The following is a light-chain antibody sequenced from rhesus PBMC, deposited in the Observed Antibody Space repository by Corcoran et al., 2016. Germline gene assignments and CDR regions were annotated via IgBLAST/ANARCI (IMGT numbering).Light chain of an antibody. CDR1: QTVSIN. J-gene: IGKJ4*01. V-gene: IGKV3-42*02. CDR2: GAS. Sequence: EIVMTQSPATLSLSPGERATLSCRASQTVSINLAWYQQTPGQPPSLVIHGASSRATGIPDRFIGSGSGTDFMLTISSLESEDVAVYYCQQYSTWPLTFGGGTKVEI. CDR3: QQYSTWPLT.